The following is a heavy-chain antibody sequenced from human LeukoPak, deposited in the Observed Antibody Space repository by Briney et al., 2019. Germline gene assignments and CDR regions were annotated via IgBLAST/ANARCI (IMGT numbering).Heavy chain of an antibody. D-gene: IGHD1-26*01. V-gene: IGHV4-39*01. CDR2: IYYSGGT. J-gene: IGHJ4*02. CDR3: ARGGGVGATTDYFDY. Sequence: SETLSLTCTVSGGSISSRSYYWGWIRQPPGKGLEWIGSIYYSGGTYYNPSLKSRVTISVDTSKNQFSLKLSSVTAADTAVYYCARGGGVGATTDYFDYWGQGTLVTVSS. CDR1: GGSISSRSYY.